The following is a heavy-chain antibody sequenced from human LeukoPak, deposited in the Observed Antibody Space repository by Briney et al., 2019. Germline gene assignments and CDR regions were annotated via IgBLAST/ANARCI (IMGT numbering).Heavy chain of an antibody. CDR2: ISAYNGNT. D-gene: IGHD3-10*01. CDR1: GYTFTSYG. V-gene: IGHV1-18*01. Sequence: VASVKVSCKASGYTFTSYGISWVRQAPGQGLEWMGWISAYNGNTNYVQKLQGRVTMTTDTSTSTAYMELRSLRSDDTAVYYCARGRLWFGELFPIDYWGQGTLVTVSS. J-gene: IGHJ4*02. CDR3: ARGRLWFGELFPIDY.